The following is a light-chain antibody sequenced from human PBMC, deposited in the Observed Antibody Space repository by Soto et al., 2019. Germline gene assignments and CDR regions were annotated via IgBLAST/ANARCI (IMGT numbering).Light chain of an antibody. CDR3: QQRSNWPQIR. CDR1: QSVSSY. V-gene: IGKV3-11*01. Sequence: EIVLTQSPATLSLSPGERATLSCRASQSVSSYLACYQQKPGQAPRLLIYDASNRATGIPARFSGSGSGTDFTLTISSLEPEDFAVYYCQQRSNWPQIRFGAGTKVDIK. J-gene: IGKJ3*01. CDR2: DAS.